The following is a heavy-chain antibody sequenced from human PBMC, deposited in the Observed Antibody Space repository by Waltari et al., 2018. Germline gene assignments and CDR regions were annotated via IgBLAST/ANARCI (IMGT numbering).Heavy chain of an antibody. J-gene: IGHJ4*02. Sequence: EVQLLESGGGLVQPGGSLRLSCAASGFTFGSYAMRWVRRAPGKGLEWVSIIYSGGSSTYYTDSVKGRFTISRDNSKNTLYLQMNSLRAEDTAVYYCAKNGGLPVQLFDYWGQGTLVTVSS. CDR1: GFTFGSYA. CDR3: AKNGGLPVQLFDY. D-gene: IGHD1-1*01. CDR2: IYSGGSST. V-gene: IGHV3-23*03.